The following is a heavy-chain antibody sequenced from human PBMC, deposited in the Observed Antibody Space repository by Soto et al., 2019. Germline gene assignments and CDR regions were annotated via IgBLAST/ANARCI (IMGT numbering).Heavy chain of an antibody. V-gene: IGHV1-8*01. J-gene: IGHJ6*03. CDR2: MNPNSGNT. Sequence: ASVKVSCKASGYTFTSYDINWVRQATGQGLEWMGWMNPNSGNTGYAQKFQGRVTMTRNTSISTAYMELSSLRSEDTAVYYCAREAARRAKYYYYHEVDCGQGTPFTDPS. CDR3: AREAARRAKYYYYHEVD. D-gene: IGHD6-6*01. CDR1: GYTFTSYD.